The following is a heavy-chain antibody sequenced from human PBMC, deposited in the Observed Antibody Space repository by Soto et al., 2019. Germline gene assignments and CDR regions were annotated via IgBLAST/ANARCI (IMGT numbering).Heavy chain of an antibody. CDR2: IDPSDSYT. CDR3: ARHTPLYSSAWYGGLDY. J-gene: IGHJ4*02. V-gene: IGHV5-10-1*01. D-gene: IGHD6-19*01. Sequence: GESLKISCKGSGYSFTSYWISWVRQMPGKGLEWMGRIDPSDSYTNYSPSFQGHVTISADKSISTAYLQWSSLKASDTAMYYCARHTPLYSSAWYGGLDYWGQGTLVTVSS. CDR1: GYSFTSYW.